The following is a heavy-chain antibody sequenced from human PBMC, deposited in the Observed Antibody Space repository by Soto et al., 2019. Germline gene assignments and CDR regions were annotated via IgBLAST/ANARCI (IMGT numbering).Heavy chain of an antibody. J-gene: IGHJ6*02. CDR3: AGGLVYYDILTGSLGMDV. CDR2: INPNSGGT. D-gene: IGHD3-9*01. CDR1: GYTFTGYY. Sequence: GASVKVSCKASGYTFTGYYMHWVRQAPGQGLEWMGWINPNSGGTNYAQKFQGRVTMTRDTSISTAYMELSRLRSDDTAVYYCAGGLVYYDILTGSLGMDVWGQGTTVTVSS. V-gene: IGHV1-2*02.